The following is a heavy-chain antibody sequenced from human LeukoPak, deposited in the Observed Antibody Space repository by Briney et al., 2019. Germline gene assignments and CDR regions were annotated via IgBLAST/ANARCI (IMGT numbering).Heavy chain of an antibody. CDR2: IYYSGST. CDR1: GGSISPYY. D-gene: IGHD1-1*01. J-gene: IGHJ4*02. Sequence: SETLSLTCTVSGGSISPYYWSWIRQPPGKGLEWIGYIYYSGSTNYNPSLKSRVTMSVDTSKNQFSLKVRSVTAADTAFYYCARGRRRLDYWGQGILVNVSS. CDR3: ARGRRRLDY. V-gene: IGHV4-59*01.